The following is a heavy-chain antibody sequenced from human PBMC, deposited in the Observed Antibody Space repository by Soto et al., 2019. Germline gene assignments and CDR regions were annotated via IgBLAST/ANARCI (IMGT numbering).Heavy chain of an antibody. Sequence: GGSLRLSCAASGFTFDDYAMHWVRQAPGKGLEWVSGISWNSGSIGYADSVKGRFTISRDNAKNSLYLQMNSLRAEDTALYYCAKEEVQDPVFDYWGQGTLVTVSS. D-gene: IGHD2-15*01. CDR3: AKEEVQDPVFDY. J-gene: IGHJ4*02. V-gene: IGHV3-9*01. CDR1: GFTFDDYA. CDR2: ISWNSGSI.